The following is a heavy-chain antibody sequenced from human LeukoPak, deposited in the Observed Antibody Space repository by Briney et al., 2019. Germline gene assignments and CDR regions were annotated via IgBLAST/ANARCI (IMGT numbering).Heavy chain of an antibody. CDR1: GYSISSGYH. D-gene: IGHD2-15*01. Sequence: PSETLSLTCAVSGYSISSGYHWGWVRQPPGKGPVWIGSMSHGGNTYCNPSLKSRVTMSIDTSMNQFSLNLTSVTAADTAVYFCARTLYCSGATCFSPELLDTWGQGTLVTVSS. CDR3: ARTLYCSGATCFSPELLDT. V-gene: IGHV4-38-2*01. J-gene: IGHJ5*02. CDR2: MSHGGNT.